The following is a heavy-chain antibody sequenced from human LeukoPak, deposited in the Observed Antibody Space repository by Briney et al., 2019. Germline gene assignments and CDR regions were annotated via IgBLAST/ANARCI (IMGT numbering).Heavy chain of an antibody. CDR2: ICYSGST. V-gene: IGHV4-39*01. CDR1: GGSISSSSYY. CDR3: ARAGETYYYGSGSYYKGVHAFAI. Sequence: SETLSLTCSVSGGSISSSSYYWGWIRQPPGKGLEWIGSICYSGSTYYNTSLKSRVTISVDTSENQFSLKLSSVTAADTAVYYCARAGETYYYGSGSYYKGVHAFAIWGQGTMVTVSS. J-gene: IGHJ3*02. D-gene: IGHD3-10*01.